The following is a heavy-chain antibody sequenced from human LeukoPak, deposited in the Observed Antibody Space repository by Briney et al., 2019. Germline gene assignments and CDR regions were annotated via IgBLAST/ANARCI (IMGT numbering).Heavy chain of an antibody. D-gene: IGHD6-19*01. CDR3: ARDKAVAGTEPSYYFDY. CDR1: GFTFSSYA. V-gene: IGHV3-30-3*01. CDR2: ISYDGSNK. Sequence: GGSLRLSCAASGFTFSSYAMHWVRQAPGKGLEWVAVISYDGSNKYYADSVKGRFTISRDNSKNTLYLQMNSLRAEDTAVYYCARDKAVAGTEPSYYFDYWGQGTLVTVSS. J-gene: IGHJ4*02.